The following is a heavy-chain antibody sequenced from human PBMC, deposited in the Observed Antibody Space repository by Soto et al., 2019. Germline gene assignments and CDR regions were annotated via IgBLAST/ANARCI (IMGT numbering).Heavy chain of an antibody. CDR3: ARVNLRRQYSSGSFVY. Sequence: EVQLVESGGGLVQPGGSLRLSCAASGFTFSSYSMNWVRQAPGKGLEWVSYISSSSSTIYYADSVKGRFTISRDNAKNSLYLQMNSLRAEDTAVYYCARVNLRRQYSSGSFVYWGQGTLVTVSS. J-gene: IGHJ4*02. CDR2: ISSSSSTI. CDR1: GFTFSSYS. V-gene: IGHV3-48*01. D-gene: IGHD6-19*01.